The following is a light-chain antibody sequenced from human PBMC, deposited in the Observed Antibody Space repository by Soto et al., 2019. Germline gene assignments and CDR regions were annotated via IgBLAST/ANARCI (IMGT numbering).Light chain of an antibody. Sequence: QSVLTQPPSASGSPGQSVTISCTGTSSDVGGYNYVSWYQQHPGKAPKLIISEVSKRPSGVPDRSSGSKSGNTASLTVSGLQAEDEADYYCTSHSGRNTYVFGNGTKVTV. CDR3: TSHSGRNTYV. V-gene: IGLV2-8*01. CDR2: EVS. J-gene: IGLJ1*01. CDR1: SSDVGGYNY.